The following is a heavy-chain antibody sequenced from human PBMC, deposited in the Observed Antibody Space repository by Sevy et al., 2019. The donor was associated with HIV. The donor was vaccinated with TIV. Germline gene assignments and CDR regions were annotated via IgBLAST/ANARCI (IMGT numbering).Heavy chain of an antibody. CDR3: ARESRYCYFRY. CDR1: GFTFSSYW. V-gene: IGHV3-7*01. D-gene: IGHD2-21*02. J-gene: IGHJ4*02. Sequence: GGSLRLSCAASGFTFSSYWMSWVRQAPGKGLEWVANIKQEGSEKYYVDSVKGRFTISRVNAKNSLYLQMNSLRVDDTAVYYCARESRYCYFRYWGQGTLVTVSS. CDR2: IKQEGSEK.